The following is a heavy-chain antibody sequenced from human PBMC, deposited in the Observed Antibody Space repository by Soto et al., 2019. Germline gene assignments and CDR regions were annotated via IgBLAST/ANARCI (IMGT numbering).Heavy chain of an antibody. D-gene: IGHD3-22*01. CDR1: GGSISSYY. CDR3: ARDGYYYDSSGYSIAFDI. V-gene: IGHV4-59*01. J-gene: IGHJ3*02. CDR2: IYYSGST. Sequence: SETLSLTCTVSGGSISSYYWSWIRQPPGKGLEWIGYIYYSGSTNYNPSLKSRVIISVDTSKNQFSLKLSSVTAADTAVYYCARDGYYYDSSGYSIAFDIWGQGTMVTVSS.